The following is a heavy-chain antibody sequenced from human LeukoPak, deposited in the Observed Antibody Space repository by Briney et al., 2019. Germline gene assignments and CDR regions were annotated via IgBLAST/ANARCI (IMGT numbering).Heavy chain of an antibody. CDR1: GFAFSSSW. CDR2: IKEDGSET. J-gene: IGHJ6*03. D-gene: IGHD2-2*01. V-gene: IGHV3-7*01. Sequence: GGSLRLSCAASGFAFSSSWMSWVRQAPGKGLEWVANIKEDGSETYYVDSLKGRFTVSRDNAKNSVYLQMNNLRAEDTAVYYCARRAPGYCITTSCPDTYYYYYYMDVWGKGTTVTVSS. CDR3: ARRAPGYCITTSCPDTYYYYYYMDV.